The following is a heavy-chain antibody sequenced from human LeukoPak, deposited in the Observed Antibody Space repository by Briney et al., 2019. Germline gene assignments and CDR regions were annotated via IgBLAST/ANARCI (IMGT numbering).Heavy chain of an antibody. CDR2: ISSSSYI. CDR3: AGMTTVAYYYYYMDV. D-gene: IGHD4-11*01. V-gene: IGHV3-21*04. CDR1: GFTFSSYS. J-gene: IGHJ6*03. Sequence: GGSLRLSCAASGFTFSSYSMNWVRQAPGKGLEWVSSISSSSYIYYADSVKGRFTISRDNSKNTLYLQMNSLRAEDTAVYYCAGMTTVAYYYYYMDVWGKGTTVTVSS.